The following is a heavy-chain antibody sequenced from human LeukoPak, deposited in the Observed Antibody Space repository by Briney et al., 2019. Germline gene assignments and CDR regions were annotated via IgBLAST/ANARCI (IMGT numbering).Heavy chain of an antibody. CDR1: GFTFSSYW. CDR3: AKDKVALGYTYSYYDY. J-gene: IGHJ4*02. Sequence: GGSLRLSCAASGFTFSSYWMSWVRQAPGRGLEWVALLSYDGYNKYYADSVKGRFTISRDNSKNTLYLQMDSLRAEDTAVYYCAKDKVALGYTYSYYDYWGQGTLVTVSS. D-gene: IGHD5-18*01. V-gene: IGHV3-30*18. CDR2: LSYDGYNK.